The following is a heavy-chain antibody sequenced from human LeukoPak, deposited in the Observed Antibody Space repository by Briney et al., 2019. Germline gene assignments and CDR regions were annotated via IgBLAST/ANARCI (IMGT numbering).Heavy chain of an antibody. CDR2: ITSGSYT. CDR1: GFTFSTFT. J-gene: IGHJ4*02. V-gene: IGHV3-21*01. Sequence: PGGSLRLSCEASGFTFSTFTMNWVRQAPGKGLEWVSSITSGSYTYYADSMKGRFTISRDNAQNLLFLQMNSLRVDDTAVYYCARDPTDFKKWAQETLATV. D-gene: IGHD3-3*01. CDR3: ARDPTDFKK.